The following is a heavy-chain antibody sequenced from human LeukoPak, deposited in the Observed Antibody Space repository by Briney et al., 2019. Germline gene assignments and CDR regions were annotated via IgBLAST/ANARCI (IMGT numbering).Heavy chain of an antibody. Sequence: ESLKIFCKGSGYSFTSYWIGWVRQMPGKGLEWRGIIYPGDSDTRYSPSFQGQVTISADKSISTAYLQWSSLKASDTAMYYCARSRIAVAGTFDYWGQGTLVTVSS. CDR1: GYSFTSYW. CDR3: ARSRIAVAGTFDY. J-gene: IGHJ4*02. CDR2: IYPGDSDT. D-gene: IGHD6-19*01. V-gene: IGHV5-51*01.